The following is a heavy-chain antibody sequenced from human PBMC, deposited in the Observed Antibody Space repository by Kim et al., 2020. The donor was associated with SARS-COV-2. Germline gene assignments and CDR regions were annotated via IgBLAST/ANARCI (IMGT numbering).Heavy chain of an antibody. CDR2: IIPIFGTG. V-gene: IGHV1-69*13. Sequence: SVKVSCKASGGTFSSYAISWVRQAPGQGLEWMGGIIPIFGTGNYAQKFQGRVTITADESTSTAYMELSSLRSEDTAVYYCAIDIVVVPAALGSNYYYGMDVWGQGTTVTVSS. D-gene: IGHD2-2*01. CDR3: AIDIVVVPAALGSNYYYGMDV. J-gene: IGHJ6*02. CDR1: GGTFSSYA.